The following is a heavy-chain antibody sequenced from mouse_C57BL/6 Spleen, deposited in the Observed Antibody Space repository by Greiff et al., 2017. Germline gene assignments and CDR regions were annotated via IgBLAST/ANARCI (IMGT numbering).Heavy chain of an antibody. CDR1: GYSITSGYF. CDR3: ARRGSSYGYFDY. V-gene: IGHV3-6*01. D-gene: IGHD1-1*01. J-gene: IGHJ2*01. Sequence: VQLKESGPGLVKPSQSLSLTCSVTGYSITSGYFWNWIRQFPGNKLEWMGYISYDGSNNYNPSLKNRIFITRDTSKNQFFLKLNSVTTEDTATYYCARRGSSYGYFDYWGQGTTLTVSS. CDR2: ISYDGSN.